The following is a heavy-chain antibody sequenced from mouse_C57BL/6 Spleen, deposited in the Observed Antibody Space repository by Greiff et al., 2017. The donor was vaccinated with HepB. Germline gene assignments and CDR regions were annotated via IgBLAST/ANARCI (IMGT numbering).Heavy chain of an antibody. CDR1: GYTFTGYW. CDR3: ATGDY. V-gene: IGHV1-53*01. CDR2: INPSNGGT. Sequence: QVQLQQSGAELMKPGASVKLSCKATGYTFTGYWIEWVKQRPGQGLEWIGNINPSNGGTNYNEKFKSKATLTVDKSSSTAYMQLSSLTSEDSAVYYCATGDYWGQGTTLTVSS. J-gene: IGHJ2*01.